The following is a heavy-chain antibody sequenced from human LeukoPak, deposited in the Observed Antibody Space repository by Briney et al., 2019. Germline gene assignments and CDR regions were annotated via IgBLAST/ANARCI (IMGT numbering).Heavy chain of an antibody. D-gene: IGHD3-22*01. Sequence: PSETLSLTCTVSGGSISSYYWSWIRQPPGKGLEWIGYIYYSGSTNYNPSLKSRVTISVDTSKNQFSPKLSSVTAADTAVYYCARGNYYDSSGYYPHAFDIWAKGQWSPSLQ. CDR3: ARGNYYDSSGYYPHAFDI. CDR1: GGSISSYY. V-gene: IGHV4-59*01. CDR2: IYYSGST. J-gene: IGHJ3*02.